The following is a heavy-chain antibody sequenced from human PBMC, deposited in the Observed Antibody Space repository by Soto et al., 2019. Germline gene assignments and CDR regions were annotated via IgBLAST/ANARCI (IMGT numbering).Heavy chain of an antibody. CDR2: FDPEDGET. D-gene: IGHD3-10*01. CDR1: GYTFTSYD. V-gene: IGHV1-24*01. J-gene: IGHJ2*01. Sequence: ASVKVSCKASGYTFTSYDINWVRQAPGKGLEWMGGFDPEDGETIYAQKFQGRVTMTEDTSTDTAYMELSSLRSEDTAVYYCATGITMVRGVISYWYFDLWGRGTLVTVSS. CDR3: ATGITMVRGVISYWYFDL.